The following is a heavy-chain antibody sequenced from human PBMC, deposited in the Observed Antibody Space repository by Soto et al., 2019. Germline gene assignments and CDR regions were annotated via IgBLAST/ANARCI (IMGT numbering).Heavy chain of an antibody. CDR2: IYHSGST. Sequence: QLQLQESGSGLVKPSQTLSLTCAVSGGSISSGGYSWSWIRQPPGKGLEWIGYIYHSGSTYYNPSLKSLVTISVDRSKTQFSLKRSSVTAADTAVYYCARGGWSSSSVDYYYYGMDVWGQGTTVTVSS. V-gene: IGHV4-30-2*01. J-gene: IGHJ6*02. CDR1: GGSISSGGYS. D-gene: IGHD6-6*01. CDR3: ARGGWSSSSVDYYYYGMDV.